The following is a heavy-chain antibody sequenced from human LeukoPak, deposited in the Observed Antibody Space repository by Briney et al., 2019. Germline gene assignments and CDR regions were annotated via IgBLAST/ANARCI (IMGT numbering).Heavy chain of an antibody. CDR3: AKDNSASAFDY. CDR1: VFTFSLHN. Sequence: GGSLTLSCAASVFTFSLHNMHWVRQAPGKGLEWVSFKRFDRNNVDYADSVKGRFTISRDNSKNTLYLQMNSLRAEDTAIYYCAKDNSASAFDYWGQGTLVTGSS. D-gene: IGHD1-26*01. CDR2: KRFDRNNV. V-gene: IGHV3-30*02. J-gene: IGHJ4*02.